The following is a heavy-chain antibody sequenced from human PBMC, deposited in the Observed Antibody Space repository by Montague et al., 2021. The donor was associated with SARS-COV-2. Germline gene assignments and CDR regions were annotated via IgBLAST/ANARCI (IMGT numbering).Heavy chain of an antibody. CDR2: IYYSGST. CDR1: GGSISSSSYY. Sequence: SETLSLTCTVSGGSISSSSYYWGWIRQPPGKGLEWIGSIYYSGSTYYNPSLKSRVTISVDTSKNRFSLKLSSVTAADTAVYYCARFPTSYYYDSKAAPATPDALDIWGQGTMVTVSS. J-gene: IGHJ3*02. V-gene: IGHV4-39*01. D-gene: IGHD3-22*01. CDR3: ARFPTSYYYDSKAAPATPDALDI.